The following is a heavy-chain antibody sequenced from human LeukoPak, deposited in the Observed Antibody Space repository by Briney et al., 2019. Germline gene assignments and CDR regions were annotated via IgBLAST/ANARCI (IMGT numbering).Heavy chain of an antibody. J-gene: IGHJ4*02. CDR3: AREWDAAGPDY. CDR2: INHSGNT. CDR1: GRSFSGYY. Sequence: KPSETLSLTCAVYGRSFSGYYWSWIRQPPGKGLEWIGEINHSGNTNYNPSLKSRVTISVDTSKNQFSLRLSSVTAADTAVYYCAREWDAAGPDYWGQGTLVTVSS. D-gene: IGHD1-26*01. V-gene: IGHV4-34*01.